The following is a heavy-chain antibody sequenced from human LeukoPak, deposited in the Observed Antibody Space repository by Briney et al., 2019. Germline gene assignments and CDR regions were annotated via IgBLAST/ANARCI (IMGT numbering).Heavy chain of an antibody. CDR1: GFTFSSYW. D-gene: IGHD1-14*01. V-gene: IGHV3-7*01. J-gene: IGHJ4*02. CDR3: ARDSAWNHGNGGYYFDY. CDR2: IKQDGSEK. Sequence: GGSLRLSCAASGFTFSSYWMSWVRQAPGKGLEWVANIKQDGSEKYYVDSVKGRFTISRDNAKNSLYLQMNSLRAEDTAVYYCARDSAWNHGNGGYYFDYWGQGTLVTVSS.